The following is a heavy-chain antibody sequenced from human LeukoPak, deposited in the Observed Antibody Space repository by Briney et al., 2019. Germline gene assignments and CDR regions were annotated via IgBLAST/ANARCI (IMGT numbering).Heavy chain of an antibody. CDR3: ARERYSYGIPINFDY. D-gene: IGHD5-18*01. CDR2: ISAYNGNT. V-gene: IGHV1-18*01. Sequence: ASVKVSCKASGYTFTSYGISWVRQAPGQGLEWMGWISAYNGNTNYAQKLQGRVTMTTDTSTSTAYMELRSLRSDDTAVYYCARERYSYGIPINFDYWGQGTLVTVSS. CDR1: GYTFTSYG. J-gene: IGHJ4*02.